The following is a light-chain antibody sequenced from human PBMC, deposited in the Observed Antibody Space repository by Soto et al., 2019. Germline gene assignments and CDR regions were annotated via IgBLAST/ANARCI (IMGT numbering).Light chain of an antibody. J-gene: IGKJ4*01. CDR1: QTISSW. Sequence: DIQMTQSPSTLSGSVGDRVTITCRASQTISSWLAWYQQKPGKAPKLLIYKASTLKSGVPSRFSGSGSGTEFTLTISSLQPDDFATYYCQQRSKLPRTFGGGTKV. CDR2: KAS. CDR3: QQRSKLPRT. V-gene: IGKV1-5*03.